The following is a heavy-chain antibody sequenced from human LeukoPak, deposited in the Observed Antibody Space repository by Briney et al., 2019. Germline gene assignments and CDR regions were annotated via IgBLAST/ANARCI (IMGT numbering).Heavy chain of an antibody. CDR3: ARLHYYDSRGYFNDDY. CDR2: FSGSGGST. J-gene: IGHJ4*02. D-gene: IGHD3-22*01. CDR1: GFIFSNYA. V-gene: IGHV3-23*01. Sequence: GGSLRLSCAASGFIFSNYAMSWARQAPGKGLQWVSAFSGSGGSTYYADSVKGRFTISRDNSKNTLFLQMNSLRAEDTAVYYCARLHYYDSRGYFNDDYWGQGTLVTVSS.